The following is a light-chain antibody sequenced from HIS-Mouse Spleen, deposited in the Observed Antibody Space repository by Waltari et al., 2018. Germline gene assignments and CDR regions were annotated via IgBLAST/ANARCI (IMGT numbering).Light chain of an antibody. Sequence: DIQMTQSPSSLSASVGDRVTITFQASQDISNYLNWYQQKPGKAPKLLIYDASNLETGVPSRFSGSGSGTDFTFTISSPQPEDIATYYCQQYDNLPYTFGQGTKLEIK. CDR1: QDISNY. V-gene: IGKV1-33*01. CDR2: DAS. CDR3: QQYDNLPYT. J-gene: IGKJ2*01.